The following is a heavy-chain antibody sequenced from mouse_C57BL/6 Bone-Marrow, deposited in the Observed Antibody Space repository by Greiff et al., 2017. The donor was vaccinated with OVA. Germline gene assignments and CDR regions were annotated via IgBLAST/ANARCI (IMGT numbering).Heavy chain of an antibody. CDR2: IYPGDGDT. D-gene: IGHD1-1*01. CDR3: AREAPFYYYGSSYWYFDV. J-gene: IGHJ1*03. Sequence: QVQLQQSGAELVKPGASVKISCKASGYAFSSYWMNWVKQRPGKGLEWIGQIYPGDGDTNYNGKFKGKATLTADKSSSTAYMQLSSLTSEDSAVYYCAREAPFYYYGSSYWYFDVWGTGTTVTVSS. CDR1: GYAFSSYW. V-gene: IGHV1-80*01.